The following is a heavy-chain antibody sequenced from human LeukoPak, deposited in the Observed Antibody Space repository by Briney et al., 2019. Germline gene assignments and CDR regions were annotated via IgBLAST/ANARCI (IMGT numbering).Heavy chain of an antibody. Sequence: KPSETLSLTCTVSGGSTSNSSYYWGWIRQPPGKGLEWIGSIYYSGSTYYNPSLKSRVTISVDASKSQFSLKLRSVTAADTAVYYCALLWFGESNWFDPWGQGTLVTVSS. CDR1: GGSTSNSSYY. V-gene: IGHV4-39*01. J-gene: IGHJ5*02. CDR2: IYYSGST. CDR3: ALLWFGESNWFDP. D-gene: IGHD3-10*01.